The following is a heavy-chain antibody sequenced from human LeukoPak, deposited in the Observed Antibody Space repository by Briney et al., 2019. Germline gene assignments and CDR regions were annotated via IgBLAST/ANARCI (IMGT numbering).Heavy chain of an antibody. CDR1: GDSISGYY. CDR3: ARALQDYYYGMDV. V-gene: IGHV4-59*08. CDR2: IYYSGRT. D-gene: IGHD5-24*01. J-gene: IGHJ6*02. Sequence: SETLSLTCTVSGDSISGYYWSWIRQPPGKGLEWIGYIYYSGRTNYNPSLKCRVTISEDTSKNHFSLRLRSVTAADTAVYYCARALQDYYYGMDVWGQGTTVTVSS.